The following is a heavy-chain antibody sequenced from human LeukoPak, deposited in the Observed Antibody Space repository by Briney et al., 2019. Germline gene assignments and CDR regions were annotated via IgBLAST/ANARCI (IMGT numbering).Heavy chain of an antibody. J-gene: IGHJ4*02. D-gene: IGHD6-13*01. Sequence: SETLSLTCIVSGDSISSSSSYWGWIRQPPGKGLEWIGSRYYRGSTYYNPSLKSRVTISVDTSKNQFSLNLSSVTAADTAVYYCARHGIVDSSRKYYFDYWGQGTLVTVSS. CDR1: GDSISSSSSY. V-gene: IGHV4-39*01. CDR2: RYYRGST. CDR3: ARHGIVDSSRKYYFDY.